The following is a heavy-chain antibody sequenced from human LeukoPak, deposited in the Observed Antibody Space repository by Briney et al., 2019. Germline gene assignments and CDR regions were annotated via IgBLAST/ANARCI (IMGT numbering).Heavy chain of an antibody. J-gene: IGHJ6*03. Sequence: PSETLSLTCTVSGGSISSSSYYWGWIRQPPGRGLEWIGSIYYSGSTYYNPSLKSRVTISVDRSKNQFSLKLSSVTAADTAVYYCAREPYSGSYYGMGYYYYYMDVWGKGTTVTVSS. CDR1: GGSISSSSYY. V-gene: IGHV4-39*02. CDR3: AREPYSGSYYGMGYYYYYMDV. CDR2: IYYSGST. D-gene: IGHD1-26*01.